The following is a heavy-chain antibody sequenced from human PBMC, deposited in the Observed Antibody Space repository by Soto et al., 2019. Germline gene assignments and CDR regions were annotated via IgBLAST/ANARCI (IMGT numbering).Heavy chain of an antibody. Sequence: EVQLVESGGGLVQPGGSLTLACAGSGFKFSSYEMNWVRQAPGKGLEWLSFILHSGDIIYYADSIKGRFTISRDNAKNLMYLPMNSLRVEDQAIDYCATRLSVSYGPLFDQWGQGTLVTVSS. CDR3: ATRLSVSYGPLFDQ. J-gene: IGHJ4*02. D-gene: IGHD3-16*01. CDR2: ILHSGDII. CDR1: GFKFSSYE. V-gene: IGHV3-48*03.